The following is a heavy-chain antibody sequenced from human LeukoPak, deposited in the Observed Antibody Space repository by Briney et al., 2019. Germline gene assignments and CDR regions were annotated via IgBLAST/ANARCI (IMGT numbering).Heavy chain of an antibody. D-gene: IGHD3-22*01. CDR3: AREHYDSSGYYDDY. J-gene: IGHJ4*02. Sequence: SQTLSLTCTVSGGSISSGGYYWSWIRQHPGKGLEWIGYIYYSGSTYYNPSLKSRVTISVDTSKTQFSLKLSSVTAADTAVYYCAREHYDSSGYYDDYWGQGTLVTVSS. CDR1: GGSISSGGYY. CDR2: IYYSGST. V-gene: IGHV4-31*03.